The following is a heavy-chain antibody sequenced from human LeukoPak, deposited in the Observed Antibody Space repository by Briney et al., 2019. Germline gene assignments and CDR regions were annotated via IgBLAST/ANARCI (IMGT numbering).Heavy chain of an antibody. J-gene: IGHJ4*02. CDR3: TLDDVGLAPDY. CDR1: GFTFTAAW. CDR2: IESKSEGGTT. Sequence: GGSLRLYCAASGFTFTAAWMSWVRQAPGKGLEWVGRIESKSEGGTTYYAAPVKGRFTISRDDLKNTLYLQMNSLKTEDTAVYFCTLDDVGLAPDYWGQGTLVTVSS. D-gene: IGHD3-16*01. V-gene: IGHV3-15*04.